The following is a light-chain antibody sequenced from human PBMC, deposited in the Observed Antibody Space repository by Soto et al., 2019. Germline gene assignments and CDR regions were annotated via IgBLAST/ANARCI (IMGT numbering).Light chain of an antibody. V-gene: IGLV2-14*01. J-gene: IGLJ2*01. Sequence: QSALTQPASVSGSPGQSITISCTGTRFDVGGYNYVSWYQQYPGKVPKLMIYEVSNRPSGVSDRFSGSKSGNTASLTISGLQAEDDGDYYCSSYTGSSTVVFGGGTKLIVL. CDR2: EVS. CDR1: RFDVGGYNY. CDR3: SSYTGSSTVV.